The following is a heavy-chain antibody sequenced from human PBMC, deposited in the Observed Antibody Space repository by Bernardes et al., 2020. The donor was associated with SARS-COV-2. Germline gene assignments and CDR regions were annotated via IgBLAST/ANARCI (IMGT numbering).Heavy chain of an antibody. CDR1: GFTFSSYS. D-gene: IGHD2-15*01. J-gene: IGHJ4*02. Sequence: GGSLRLSCAASGFTFSSYSMNWVRQAPGKGLEWVSSISSSSSYIYYADSVKGRFTISRDNAKNSLYLQMNSLRAEDTAVYYCARDSGYCSGGSCYSVYWGQGTLVTVSS. V-gene: IGHV3-21*01. CDR2: ISSSSSYI. CDR3: ARDSGYCSGGSCYSVY.